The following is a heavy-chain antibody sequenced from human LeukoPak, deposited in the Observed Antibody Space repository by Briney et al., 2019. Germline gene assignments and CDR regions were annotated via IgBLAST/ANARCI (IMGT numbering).Heavy chain of an antibody. CDR2: IYPDDSDT. V-gene: IGHV5-51*01. Sequence: GESLKISCKGSGYSFTSYWIGWVRQMPGKGLEWMGSIYPDDSDTRYSPSFQGQVTISADKSITTAYLHWSSLKASDTAMYYCARQRGDYHVLTGYYKVNAFDIWGQGTRVTVSS. CDR3: ARQRGDYHVLTGYYKVNAFDI. CDR1: GYSFTSYW. J-gene: IGHJ3*02. D-gene: IGHD3-9*01.